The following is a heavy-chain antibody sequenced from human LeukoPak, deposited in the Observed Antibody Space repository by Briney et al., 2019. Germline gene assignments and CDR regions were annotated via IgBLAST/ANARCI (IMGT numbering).Heavy chain of an antibody. CDR3: ARVVGLNYGSSDY. V-gene: IGHV3-21*01. J-gene: IGHJ4*02. CDR1: GFTFSSYS. D-gene: IGHD3-10*01. Sequence: AGGSLRLSCAASGFTFSSYSMNWVRQAPGKGLEWVSSISSSSSYIYYADSVKGRFTISRDNAKNSLYLQMNSLRAEDTAVYYCARVVGLNYGSSDYWGQGTLVTVSS. CDR2: ISSSSSYI.